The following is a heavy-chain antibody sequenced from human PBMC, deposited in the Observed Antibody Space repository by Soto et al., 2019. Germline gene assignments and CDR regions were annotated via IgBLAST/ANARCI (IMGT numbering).Heavy chain of an antibody. J-gene: IGHJ4*02. D-gene: IGHD2-15*01. CDR3: AKGPLIVVVPFDY. Sequence: SGGSLRLSCAASGINFSTYAMSWVRQAPGKGLEWVSTITSLGSTYYPDSVKGRFTISRDSSKNLLYLQMNSLRDEDTAVYYCAKGPLIVVVPFDYWGQGTLVTVSS. CDR1: GINFSTYA. V-gene: IGHV3-23*01. CDR2: ITSLGST.